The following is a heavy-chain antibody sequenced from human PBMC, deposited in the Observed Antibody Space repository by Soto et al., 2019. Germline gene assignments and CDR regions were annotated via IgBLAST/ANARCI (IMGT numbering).Heavy chain of an antibody. D-gene: IGHD6-19*01. CDR2: ISYDGSNK. J-gene: IGHJ6*02. CDR1: GFTFSSYG. Sequence: QVQLVESGGGVVQPGRSLRLSCAASGFTFSSYGMHWVRQAPGKGLEWVAVISYDGSNKYYADSVKGRFTISRDNSKNTLYLQMNSLRAEDTAVYYCAKDLSSSGWRYYYYYYGMVVWGQGTTVTVFS. V-gene: IGHV3-30*18. CDR3: AKDLSSSGWRYYYYYYGMVV.